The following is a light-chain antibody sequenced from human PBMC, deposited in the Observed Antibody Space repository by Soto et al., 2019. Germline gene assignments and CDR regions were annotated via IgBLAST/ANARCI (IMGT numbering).Light chain of an antibody. CDR1: QDIEDD. CDR3: QQYSSYRWT. CDR2: ATS. V-gene: IGKV1-6*01. Sequence: AIQMTQSPSSLSASVGDTVTITCRASQDIEDDLGWYQQKPGKAPKLLIYATSSLQSGVPSRFSGSGSGTDFSLTISSLQPDDFATYYCQQYSSYRWTFGQGTKVDIK. J-gene: IGKJ1*01.